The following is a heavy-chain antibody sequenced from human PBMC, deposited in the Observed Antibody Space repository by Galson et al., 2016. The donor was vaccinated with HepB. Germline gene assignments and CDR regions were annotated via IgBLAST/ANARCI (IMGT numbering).Heavy chain of an antibody. CDR3: ASAQTGTAQIRAFDF. Sequence: CAISGDSVSSNSAAWNWIRQSPSRGLGWLGRTYYRSKWYNDYAVSLKGRITIDPDTSKNQFSLQLNSVTPEDTAIYYCASAQTGTAQIRAFDFWGQGTMVTVSS. CDR2: TYYRSKWYN. J-gene: IGHJ3*01. V-gene: IGHV6-1*01. CDR1: GDSVSSNSAA. D-gene: IGHD1-7*01.